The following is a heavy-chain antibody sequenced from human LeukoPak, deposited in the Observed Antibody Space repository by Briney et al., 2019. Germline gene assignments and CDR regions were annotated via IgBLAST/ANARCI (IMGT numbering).Heavy chain of an antibody. Sequence: GGSLRLSCAASGFTFSSYGMHWVRQAPGKGLEWVAFIRYDGSNKYYADSVKGRFTISRDNSKNMVYLQMNSLRVEDTAVYYCARTREQWQVLDYWGQGTLVIVSS. V-gene: IGHV3-30*02. CDR1: GFTFSSYG. J-gene: IGHJ4*02. CDR3: ARTREQWQVLDY. CDR2: IRYDGSNK. D-gene: IGHD6-19*01.